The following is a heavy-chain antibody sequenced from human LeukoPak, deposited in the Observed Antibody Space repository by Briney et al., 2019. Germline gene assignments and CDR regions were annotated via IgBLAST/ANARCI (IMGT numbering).Heavy chain of an antibody. CDR1: GGSISSSSYS. V-gene: IGHV4-30-4*07. CDR3: ARESNYHGSGTGWFDP. D-gene: IGHD3-10*01. Sequence: SETLSLTCTVSGGSISSSSYSWSWIRQPPGKGLEWIGYIYYSGSTYYNPSLKSRVTISVDTSKNQFSPKLSSVTAADTAVYYCARESNYHGSGTGWFDPWGQGTLVTVSS. CDR2: IYYSGST. J-gene: IGHJ5*02.